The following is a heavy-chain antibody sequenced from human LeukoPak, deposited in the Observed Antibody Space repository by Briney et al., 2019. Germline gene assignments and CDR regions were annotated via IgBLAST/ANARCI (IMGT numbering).Heavy chain of an antibody. Sequence: GGSLTLPRSPSVFTFRRYWMRWVRQAPAKGPDWVASINQDGSEKYYVDSVKGRFTISRDKAKNSLYLQVNSLRADDTAVYFCARDSSPPWYDIPELHYWGQQTLVTDSS. V-gene: IGHV3-7*03. CDR1: VFTFRRYW. CDR2: INQDGSEK. J-gene: IGHJ4*02. CDR3: ARDSSPPWYDIPELHY. D-gene: IGHD2-8*01.